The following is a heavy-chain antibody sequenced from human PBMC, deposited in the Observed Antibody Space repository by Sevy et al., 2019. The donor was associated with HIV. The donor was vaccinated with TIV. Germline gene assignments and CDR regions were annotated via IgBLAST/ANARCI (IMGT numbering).Heavy chain of an antibody. D-gene: IGHD6-6*01. CDR2: IYPGDSDT. V-gene: IGHV5-51*01. J-gene: IGHJ4*02. CDR1: GYSFSTYW. CDR3: ARRRGSSACVDY. Sequence: GESLKISCKGSGYSFSTYWIAWVRQMPGKGLEWMGIIYPGDSDTRYSPSFQGQVTISADKSISTAYLQWSSLKASDSAMYYCARRRGSSACVDYWGQGTLVTVSS.